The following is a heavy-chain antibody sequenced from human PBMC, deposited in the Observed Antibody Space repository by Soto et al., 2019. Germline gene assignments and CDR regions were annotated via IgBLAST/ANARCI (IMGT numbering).Heavy chain of an antibody. D-gene: IGHD2-15*01. Sequence: EASVKVSCKASGYTFTSYDINWVRQATGQGLEWMGWMNTNSGNTDYAQKFQGRVTMTRNTSVSTAYMELSSLRSEDTAVYFCARRLCSGNSCSYYFDYWGQGALVTVSS. V-gene: IGHV1-8*01. J-gene: IGHJ4*02. CDR2: MNTNSGNT. CDR1: GYTFTSYD. CDR3: ARRLCSGNSCSYYFDY.